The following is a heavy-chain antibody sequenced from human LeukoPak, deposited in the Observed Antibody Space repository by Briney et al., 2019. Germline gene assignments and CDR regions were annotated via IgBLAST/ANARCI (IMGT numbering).Heavy chain of an antibody. J-gene: IGHJ5*02. V-gene: IGHV1-2*02. CDR2: INPNSGGT. Sequence: ASVKVSCKASGYTFTGYYMHWLRQAPGQGLEWMGWINPNSGGTRYAQKFQGRVTMTRDTSISTAYMELSRLRSDDTAVYYCAKEQMATAFDPWGQGTLVTVSS. D-gene: IGHD5-24*01. CDR1: GYTFTGYY. CDR3: AKEQMATAFDP.